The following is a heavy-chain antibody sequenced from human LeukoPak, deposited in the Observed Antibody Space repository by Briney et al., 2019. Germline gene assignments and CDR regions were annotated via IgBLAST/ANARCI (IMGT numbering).Heavy chain of an antibody. CDR2: IYPDDSNT. V-gene: IGHV5-51*01. D-gene: IGHD6-13*01. CDR3: ARQGAAGKYYYYYMDV. Sequence: GESLKISCQGSGYNFPIYWIGWVRQLPGQGLEWMGIIYPDDSNTIYGPSFQGQVTISADKSINTAYLEWSSLKASDTAIYYCARQGAAGKYYYYYMDVWGKGTTVTVSS. J-gene: IGHJ6*03. CDR1: GYNFPIYW.